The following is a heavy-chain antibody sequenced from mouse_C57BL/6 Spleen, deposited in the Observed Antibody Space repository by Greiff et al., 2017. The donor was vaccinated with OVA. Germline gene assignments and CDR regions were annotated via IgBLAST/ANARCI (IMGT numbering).Heavy chain of an antibody. CDR1: GYTFTSYW. CDR2: IDPSDSYT. J-gene: IGHJ2*01. D-gene: IGHD1-1*01. Sequence: VQLQQPGAELVRPGTSVKLSCKASGYTFTSYWMHWVKQRPGQGLEWIGVIDPSDSYTNYNQKFKGKATLTVDTSSSTAYMQLSSLTSEDSAVYYCAREDYYGSRGDFDYWGQGTTLTVSS. CDR3: AREDYYGSRGDFDY. V-gene: IGHV1-59*01.